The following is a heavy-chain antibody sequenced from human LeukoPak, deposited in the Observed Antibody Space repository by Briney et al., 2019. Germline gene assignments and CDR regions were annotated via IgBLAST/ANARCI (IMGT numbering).Heavy chain of an antibody. D-gene: IGHD4-17*01. J-gene: IGHJ6*03. CDR3: AKTTVTSEEYFYYYMDV. CDR1: GYTFTSYG. Sequence: ASVKVSCKTSGYTFTSYGLSWVRQAPGRGLEWMGCIITYNGNTYYSQKLQGRVTMTTDTSTSIAYMELRSLRSDDTAVYHCAKTTVTSEEYFYYYMDVWGKGTTVTVSS. V-gene: IGHV1-18*01. CDR2: IITYNGNT.